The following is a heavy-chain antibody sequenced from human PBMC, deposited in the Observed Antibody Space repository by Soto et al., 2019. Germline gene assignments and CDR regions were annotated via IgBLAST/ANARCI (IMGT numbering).Heavy chain of an antibody. Sequence: EVQLVESGGVVVQPGGSLRLSCAASGFTFDDYTMHWVRQAPGKGLEWVSLISWDGGSTYYADSVKGRFTISRDNSKNSLYLQMNSLRTEDTALYYCAEAGPPRGYGSGTPWNWFDPWGQGTLVTVSS. J-gene: IGHJ5*02. CDR3: AEAGPPRGYGSGTPWNWFDP. V-gene: IGHV3-43*01. CDR2: ISWDGGST. CDR1: GFTFDDYT. D-gene: IGHD3-10*01.